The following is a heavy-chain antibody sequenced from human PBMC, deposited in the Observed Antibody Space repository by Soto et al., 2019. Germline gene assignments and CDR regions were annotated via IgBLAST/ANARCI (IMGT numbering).Heavy chain of an antibody. D-gene: IGHD6-25*01. CDR2: ISFDGSNK. J-gene: IGHJ6*02. V-gene: IGHV3-30*18. CDR3: AKDRRPNYCYGMDV. Sequence: QVQLVESGGGVVQPGRSLRLSCAASGFTFSNYGMRWVRQAPGKGLEWVAVISFDGSNKYYADSVKGRFTISRDNSKNTLYLQMNSLRAEDTAVYYCAKDRRPNYCYGMDVWGQGTTVTVSS. CDR1: GFTFSNYG.